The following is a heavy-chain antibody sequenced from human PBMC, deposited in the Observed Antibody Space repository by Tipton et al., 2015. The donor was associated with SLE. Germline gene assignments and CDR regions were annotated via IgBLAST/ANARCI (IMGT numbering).Heavy chain of an antibody. Sequence: LRLSCTVSGDSIISSYWSWIRQPPGKGLEWIGYIYYSGTTNYNPSLKSRVTISVDTSKNQVSLKLSSVTAADTAVYYCASARDLWLVYDYWGQGTLVTVSS. CDR3: ASARDLWLVYDY. V-gene: IGHV4-59*01. CDR1: GDSIISSY. CDR2: IYYSGTT. D-gene: IGHD6-19*01. J-gene: IGHJ4*02.